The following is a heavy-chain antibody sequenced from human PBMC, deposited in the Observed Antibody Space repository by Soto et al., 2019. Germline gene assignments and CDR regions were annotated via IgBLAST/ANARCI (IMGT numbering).Heavy chain of an antibody. CDR2: IGSGGDT. CDR3: TRKTASTGMEV. CDR1: GFTLSSYD. J-gene: IGHJ6*02. Sequence: EVQLVESGGGLVQPGGSLRLSCAASGFTLSSYDIHWVRQATGEGLAWVSGIGSGGDTHYADSVKGRFIISREDGKNSLYLQMNSLRVGDTAVYYCTRKTASTGMEVWGQGATVTVSS. V-gene: IGHV3-13*01. D-gene: IGHD2-21*02.